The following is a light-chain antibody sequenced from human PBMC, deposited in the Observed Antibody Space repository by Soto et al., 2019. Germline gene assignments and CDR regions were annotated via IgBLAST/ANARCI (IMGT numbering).Light chain of an antibody. J-gene: IGKJ4*01. CDR3: QQYNSYPRT. V-gene: IGKV1-5*03. Sequence: DIQMTQSPSTLSASVGDRVTITCRASQSIRSWLAWYQQKPGKAPNLLIYKASSLESGVPSRFSGSGSGTAFTLTISSLQPDDFATYYCQQYNSYPRTFSGGPKVEIK. CDR1: QSIRSW. CDR2: KAS.